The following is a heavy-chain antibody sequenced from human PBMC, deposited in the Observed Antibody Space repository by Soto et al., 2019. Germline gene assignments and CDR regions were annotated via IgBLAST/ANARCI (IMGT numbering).Heavy chain of an antibody. D-gene: IGHD6-6*01. J-gene: IGHJ6*03. CDR3: ARDGLEYSSSSGYYYYYMDV. Sequence: SETLCLTCTVSGGSISGYYWSWIRQPPGKGLEWIGYIYYSGSTNYNPSLKSRVTISVDTSKNQFSLKLSSVTAADTAVYYCARDGLEYSSSSGYYYYYMDVWGKGTTVTVS. V-gene: IGHV4-59*01. CDR2: IYYSGST. CDR1: GGSISGYY.